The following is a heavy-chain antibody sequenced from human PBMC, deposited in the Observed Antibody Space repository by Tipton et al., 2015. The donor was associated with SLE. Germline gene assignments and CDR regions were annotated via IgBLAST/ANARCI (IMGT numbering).Heavy chain of an antibody. V-gene: IGHV4-39*07. J-gene: IGHJ2*01. CDR1: GGSITSSNYY. Sequence: TLSLTCTVSGGSITSSNYYWGWVRQPPGKGLEWIGSIYYSGSTNYNPSLKSRVTISVDTSKNQFSLKLSSVTAADTAVYYCATLAAAGDFDLWGRGTLVTVSS. D-gene: IGHD6-13*01. CDR3: ATLAAAGDFDL. CDR2: IYYSGST.